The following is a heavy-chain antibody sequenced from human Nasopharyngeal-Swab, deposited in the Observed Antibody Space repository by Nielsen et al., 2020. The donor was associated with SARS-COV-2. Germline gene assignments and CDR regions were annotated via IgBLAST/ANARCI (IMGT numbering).Heavy chain of an antibody. D-gene: IGHD5-18*01. V-gene: IGHV4-34*09. Sequence: WSRQPPEKGLEGIGEIYHSGSTYYNPSLKSRVTISVDTSKNQFSLKLSSVTAADTAVYYCARGRVQLWFDPILFDAFDIWGQGTMVTVSS. CDR3: ARGRVQLWFDPILFDAFDI. J-gene: IGHJ3*02. CDR2: IYHSGST.